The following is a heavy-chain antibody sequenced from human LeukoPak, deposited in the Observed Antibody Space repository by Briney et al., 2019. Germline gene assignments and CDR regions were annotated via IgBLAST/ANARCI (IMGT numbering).Heavy chain of an antibody. CDR1: GGSIGGYY. D-gene: IGHD1-26*01. CDR3: ARAPLSGSYSYYYYGMDV. CDR2: IYYSGST. V-gene: IGHV4-59*01. Sequence: SETLSLTCTVSGGSIGGYYWSWIRQPPGKGLEWIGYIYYSGSTDYNPSLKSRVTISVDTSKNQFSLKLSSVTATDTAIYYCARAPLSGSYSYYYYGMDVWGQGTTVTVSS. J-gene: IGHJ6*02.